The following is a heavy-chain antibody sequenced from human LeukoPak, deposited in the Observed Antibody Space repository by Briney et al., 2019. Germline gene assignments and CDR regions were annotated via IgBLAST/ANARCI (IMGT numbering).Heavy chain of an antibody. J-gene: IGHJ3*01. V-gene: IGHV4-34*01. CDR1: GGSFSGYY. Sequence: SETLSLTCAVYGGSFSGYYWSWIRQSPGKGLEWIGKISQSGSTNYNPSLKSRVTISIDTSKNQFSLELSSVTAADTAVYYCARALSGWYVDAFDLWGQGTMVTVSS. D-gene: IGHD6-19*01. CDR2: ISQSGST. CDR3: ARALSGWYVDAFDL.